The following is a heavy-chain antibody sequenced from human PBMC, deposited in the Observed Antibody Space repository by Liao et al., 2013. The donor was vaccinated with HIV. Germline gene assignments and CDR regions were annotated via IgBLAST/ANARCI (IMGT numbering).Heavy chain of an antibody. J-gene: IGHJ2*01. CDR3: ARQTEVAAYPWYFDL. CDR1: GDSITSRGYS. V-gene: IGHV4-30-2*02. CDR2: IYHSGSA. Sequence: QQLLHESGSGLVKPSQTLSLTCAVSGDSITSRGYSWSWIRQPPGKGLEWIGHIYHSGSANYNPSLKSRVTISVDTSKNQFSLKLTSVTAADTAVYYCARQTEVAAYPWYFDLVGPWHPGHCLL. D-gene: IGHD2-15*01.